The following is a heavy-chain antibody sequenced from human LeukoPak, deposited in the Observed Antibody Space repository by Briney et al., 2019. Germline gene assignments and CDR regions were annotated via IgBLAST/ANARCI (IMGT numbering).Heavy chain of an antibody. V-gene: IGHV4-4*07. J-gene: IGHJ5*02. CDR3: ARVADYGDYVGGDWIDP. CDR2: IYSTGSA. CDR1: GGSISSYY. Sequence: PSETLSLTCTVSGGSISSYYWSWIRQPAGKGLEWIGRIYSTGSANYNPSFKSRVTMSVDTSENQFSLKLSSVTAADTAVYYCARVADYGDYVGGDWIDPWGQGTLVTVSS. D-gene: IGHD4-17*01.